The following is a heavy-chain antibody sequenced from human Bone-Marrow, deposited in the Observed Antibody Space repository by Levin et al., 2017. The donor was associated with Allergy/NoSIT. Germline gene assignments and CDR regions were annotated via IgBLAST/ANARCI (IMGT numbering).Heavy chain of an antibody. D-gene: IGHD3-16*01. V-gene: IGHV1-18*01. CDR3: ARGGQLWQDYAMDV. J-gene: IGHJ6*02. CDR2: ISPYNGDT. Sequence: PSASVKVSCKSSGYTFRNYGITWVRQTPGQGLEWMGWISPYNGDTDYAQKFQGRVTMTTDTSTSTANMELRSLRSDDTAVYYCARGGQLWQDYAMDVWGQGTTVTVSS. CDR1: GYTFRNYG.